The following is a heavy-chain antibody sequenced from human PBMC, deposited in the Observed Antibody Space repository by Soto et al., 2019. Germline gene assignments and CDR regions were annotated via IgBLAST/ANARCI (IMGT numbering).Heavy chain of an antibody. J-gene: IGHJ5*02. CDR2: IYWDDDK. D-gene: IGHD6-6*01. CDR3: AHRGSSSSSLDCFDP. Sequence: QITLKESGPTLVKPTQTLPLTCTFSGFSLSNSGVGVGWIRQPPGKALEWLALIYWDDDKRYSPSLKSRLTITKDTSKNQVVLTMTNMDTVDTATYYCAHRGSSSSSLDCFDPWGQGTLVTVSS. V-gene: IGHV2-5*02. CDR1: GFSLSNSGVG.